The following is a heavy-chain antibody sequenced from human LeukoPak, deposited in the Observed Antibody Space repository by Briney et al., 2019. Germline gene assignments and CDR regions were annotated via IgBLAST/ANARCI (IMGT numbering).Heavy chain of an antibody. J-gene: IGHJ3*02. V-gene: IGHV1-2*02. CDR1: GYTFTGYY. CDR2: INPNSGGT. Sequence: GASLKVSCKASGYTFTGYYMHWVRQAPGQGLEWMGWINPNSGGTNYAQKFQGRVTMTRDTSISTAYMELSRLRSDDTAVYYCARDWFFLVGANTDAFDIWGQGTMVTVSS. CDR3: ARDWFFLVGANTDAFDI. D-gene: IGHD1-26*01.